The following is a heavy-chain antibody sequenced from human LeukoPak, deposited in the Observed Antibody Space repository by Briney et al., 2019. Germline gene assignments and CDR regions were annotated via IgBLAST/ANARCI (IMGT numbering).Heavy chain of an antibody. CDR1: GFTFSSYA. CDR3: AKSSSGYYTFDY. V-gene: IGHV3-23*01. D-gene: IGHD3-3*01. CDR2: ISGSGGST. Sequence: QSGGSLRLSCAASGFTFSSYAMSWVRQAPGKGLEWVSAISGSGGSTYYADSVKGRFTISRDNSKNTLYLQMNSLRAEDTAEHYCAKSSSGYYTFDYWGQGTLVTVSS. J-gene: IGHJ4*02.